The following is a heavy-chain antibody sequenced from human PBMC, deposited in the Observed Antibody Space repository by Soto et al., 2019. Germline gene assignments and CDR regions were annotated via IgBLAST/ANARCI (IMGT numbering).Heavy chain of an antibody. Sequence: GGSLTLSCAASGFTFSSYGMHWVRQPPGKGLEWVAVISYDGSNNYYTDSVKSRFTISRDNSKITLYLQMNSLRAEDTAVYYCAKLYVSFYSYGPSWEDYWGQGTLVTVSS. CDR3: AKLYVSFYSYGPSWEDY. D-gene: IGHD5-18*01. J-gene: IGHJ4*02. V-gene: IGHV3-30*18. CDR1: GFTFSSYG. CDR2: ISYDGSNN.